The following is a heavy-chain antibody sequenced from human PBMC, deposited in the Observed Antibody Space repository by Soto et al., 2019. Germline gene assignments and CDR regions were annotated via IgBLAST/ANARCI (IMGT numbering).Heavy chain of an antibody. V-gene: IGHV3-23*01. J-gene: IGHJ4*02. CDR3: AKATCPLGQWPNDY. CDR1: GFTVSSNY. CDR2: LSGSGGST. D-gene: IGHD6-19*01. Sequence: GGSLRLSCAASGFTVSSNYMSWVRQAPGKGLEWVSVLSGSGGSTYYADSVKGRFTISRDNSKNTLYLQMNSLRAEDTAVYYCAKATCPLGQWPNDYWGQGTLVTVSS.